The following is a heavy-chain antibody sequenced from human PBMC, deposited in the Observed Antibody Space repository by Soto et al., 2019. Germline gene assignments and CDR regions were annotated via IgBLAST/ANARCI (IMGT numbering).Heavy chain of an antibody. CDR1: GFTISGSW. D-gene: IGHD3-10*01. CDR3: ARGIFGSGTANDY. Sequence: EVQLVESGGGLVQPGGSLRLSCAASGFTISGSWMHRVRQAPGKGLVWVSRINDDGSGTSYADFVKGRFTISRDDAKNTLFLQMNGLRAEDTAVYYCARGIFGSGTANDYWGQGTLVTVSS. CDR2: INDDGSGT. J-gene: IGHJ4*02. V-gene: IGHV3-74*01.